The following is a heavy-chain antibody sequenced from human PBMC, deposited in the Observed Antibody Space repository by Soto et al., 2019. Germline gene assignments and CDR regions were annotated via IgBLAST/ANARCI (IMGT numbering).Heavy chain of an antibody. CDR2: INHSGST. V-gene: IGHV4-34*09. J-gene: IGHJ5*01. CDR3: ARGRYCLTGRCFPNWFDS. D-gene: IGHD7-27*01. CDR1: GGSFSGYY. Sequence: LSLTCAVYGGSFSGYYWSWIRQPPRKGLEWIGEINHSGSTYYNPSFESRVAISVDTSKSQFSLNVTSVTAADTAVYFCARGRYCLTGRCFPNWFDSWGQGALVTVSS.